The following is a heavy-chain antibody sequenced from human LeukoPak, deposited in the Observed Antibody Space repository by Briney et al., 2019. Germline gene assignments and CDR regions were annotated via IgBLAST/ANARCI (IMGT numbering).Heavy chain of an antibody. CDR2: IIPIFGTA. D-gene: IGHD3-10*01. CDR3: ARLGIGQPRDY. V-gene: IGHV1-69*06. CDR1: GGTFSSYA. J-gene: IGHJ4*02. Sequence: VASVKVSCKASGGTFSSYAISWVRQAPGQGLEWMGGIIPIFGTANYAQKFQGRVTITADKSTSTAYMELSSLRSEDTAVYYCARLGIGQPRDYWGQGTLVTVSS.